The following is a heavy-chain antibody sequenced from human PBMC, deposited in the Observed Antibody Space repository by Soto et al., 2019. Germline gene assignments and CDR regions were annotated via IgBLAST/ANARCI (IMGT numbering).Heavy chain of an antibody. CDR1: GYTFTSYG. Sequence: ASVKVSCKASGYTFTSYGISWVRQAPGQGLEWMGWISAYNGNTNYAQKLQGRVTMTTDTSTSTAYMELRSLRSDDTAVYYCARVFLGDGIAKIQYFQHWGQGTLVTVSS. D-gene: IGHD3-16*01. J-gene: IGHJ1*01. CDR2: ISAYNGNT. V-gene: IGHV1-18*01. CDR3: ARVFLGDGIAKIQYFQH.